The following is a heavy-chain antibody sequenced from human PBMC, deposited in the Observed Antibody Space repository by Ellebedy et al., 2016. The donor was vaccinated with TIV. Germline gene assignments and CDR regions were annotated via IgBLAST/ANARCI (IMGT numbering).Heavy chain of an antibody. V-gene: IGHV4-39*07. J-gene: IGHJ4*02. CDR3: AREAGDCDF. D-gene: IGHD2-21*02. CDR2: VCSSGIT. CDR1: GGSVNNDHYC. Sequence: MPSETLSLTCTVSGGSVNNDHYCWGWIRQPPGKGLEWIGSVCSSGITYHYPSLKSRVTVSLDTSKNQFSLKLSSVTAADTAVYYCAREAGDCDFWGQGALVTVSS.